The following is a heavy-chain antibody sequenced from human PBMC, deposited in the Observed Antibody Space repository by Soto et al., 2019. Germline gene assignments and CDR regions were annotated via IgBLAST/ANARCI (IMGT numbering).Heavy chain of an antibody. CDR1: GEYISNGYY. CDR2: IFHSGTT. Sequence: TSETLSLTCAVSGEYISNGYYWAWIRQPPGKWLEWIGSIFHSGTTYYNPSLKSRVTISVDTSKNQFSLKLSSVTAADTAVYYCARDPAKLYSGSYYPAFDIWGQGTMVTVSS. CDR3: ARDPAKLYSGSYYPAFDI. J-gene: IGHJ3*02. D-gene: IGHD1-26*01. V-gene: IGHV4-38-2*02.